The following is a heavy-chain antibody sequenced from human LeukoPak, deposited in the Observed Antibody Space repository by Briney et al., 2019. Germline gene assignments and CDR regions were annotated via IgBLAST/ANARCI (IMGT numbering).Heavy chain of an antibody. CDR3: ARGLGTYWGKDFLNWFNP. D-gene: IGHD7-27*01. CDR2: VNPNNGDA. CDR1: GYSFTNYD. Sequence: ASVKVSCKASGYSFTNYDINWVRQAAGQGLEWMGWVNPNNGDAGFSQKFQGRVTLTSNTSLTTAYMELTSLTSEDTAVYYCARGLGTYWGKDFLNWFNPWGQGTLVTVSS. V-gene: IGHV1-8*02. J-gene: IGHJ5*02.